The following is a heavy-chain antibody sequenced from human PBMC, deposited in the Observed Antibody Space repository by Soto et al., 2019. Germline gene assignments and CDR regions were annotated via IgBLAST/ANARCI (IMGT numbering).Heavy chain of an antibody. J-gene: IGHJ4*02. D-gene: IGHD6-19*01. CDR3: TTTTGWYFDY. CDR1: GFTFSDSA. Sequence: GGSLRLSCAASGFTFSDSAVHWVRRASGKGLEWVGRVRTRGNHYATGYTESVKGRFTISRDDSQNTAYLQMSGLKTEDTAVYYCTTTTGWYFDYWGRGILVTVSS. CDR2: VRTRGNHYAT. V-gene: IGHV3-73*01.